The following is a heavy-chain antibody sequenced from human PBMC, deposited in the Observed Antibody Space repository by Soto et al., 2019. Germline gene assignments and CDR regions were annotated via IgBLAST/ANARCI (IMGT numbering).Heavy chain of an antibody. CDR3: AKDLIFGVLRGGGMDV. Sequence: EVQLVESGGGLVQPGRSLRLSCAASGFTFDDYAMHWVRQAPGKGLEWVSGISWNSGSIGYADSVKGRFTISRDNAKNSLYLQMISLRAEDTALYYCAKDLIFGVLRGGGMDVWGQGTTVTVSS. J-gene: IGHJ6*02. CDR1: GFTFDDYA. V-gene: IGHV3-9*01. CDR2: ISWNSGSI. D-gene: IGHD3-3*01.